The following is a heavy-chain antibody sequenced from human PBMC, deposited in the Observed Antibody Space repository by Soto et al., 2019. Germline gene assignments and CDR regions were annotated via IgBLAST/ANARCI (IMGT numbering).Heavy chain of an antibody. D-gene: IGHD6-19*01. CDR1: GGSISSYY. V-gene: IGHV4-59*01. J-gene: IGHJ4*02. Sequence: PSETLSLTCTVSGGSISSYYWNWIRQPPGKGLEWIGYVYSTGSTNYNPSLKSRVTISLDTSKNQSSLTLSSVTAADTAVYYCARAPSSGWKGFLDYWGQGALVTVSS. CDR2: VYSTGST. CDR3: ARAPSSGWKGFLDY.